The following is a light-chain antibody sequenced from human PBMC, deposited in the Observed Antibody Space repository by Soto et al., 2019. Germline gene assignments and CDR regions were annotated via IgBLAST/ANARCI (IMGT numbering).Light chain of an antibody. CDR1: SSDVGSYNL. V-gene: IGLV2-14*02. J-gene: IGLJ1*01. CDR2: EVT. CDR3: SSFTSGSTL. Sequence: QSAPTQPASVSGSPGQSITISCTGTSSDVGSYNLVSWYQHHPGKAPKFMIYEVTKRPSGVSSRFSGSKSGNTASLTISGLQAEEEADYYCSSFTSGSTLFGTGTKVTVL.